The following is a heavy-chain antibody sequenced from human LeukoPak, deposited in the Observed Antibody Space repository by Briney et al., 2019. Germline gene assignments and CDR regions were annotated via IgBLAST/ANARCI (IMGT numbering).Heavy chain of an antibody. J-gene: IGHJ4*02. CDR3: AKAPYYYDSSCQLDY. CDR2: ISGSGGST. Sequence: PGGSLRLSCAASGFTFSTYWMGWVRQAPGKGLEWVSAISGSGGSTYYTDSVKGRFTISRDNSKNTLYLQMNSLRAEDTAVYYCAKAPYYYDSSCQLDYWGQGTLVTVSS. D-gene: IGHD3-22*01. V-gene: IGHV3-23*01. CDR1: GFTFSTYW.